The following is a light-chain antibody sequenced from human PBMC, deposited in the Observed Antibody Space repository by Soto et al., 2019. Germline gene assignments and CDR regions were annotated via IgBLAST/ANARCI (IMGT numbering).Light chain of an antibody. Sequence: DIYISRCSPNQSEKEGDRFTIIARASQSISSWLAWYQQKPGKAPKLLIYDASSLESGVPSRFSGSGSGTEFTLTIGNLQPLGFATYYCQHYNSYSFGQGTKVDI. J-gene: IGKJ1*01. CDR2: DAS. V-gene: IGKV1-5*02. CDR3: QHYNSYS. CDR1: QSISSW.